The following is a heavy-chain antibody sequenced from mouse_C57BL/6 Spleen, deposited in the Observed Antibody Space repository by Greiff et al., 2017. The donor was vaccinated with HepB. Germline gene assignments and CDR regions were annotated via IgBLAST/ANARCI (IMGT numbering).Heavy chain of an antibody. Sequence: QVQLQQPGAELVKPGASVKLSCKASGYTFTSYWMQWVKQRPGQGLEWIGEIDPSDSYTNYNQKFKGKATLTVDTSSRTAYMQLSRLTSEDSAVYYCAPYYYGSSPRFAYWGQGTLVTVSA. CDR3: APYYYGSSPRFAY. D-gene: IGHD1-1*01. CDR1: GYTFTSYW. V-gene: IGHV1-50*01. CDR2: IDPSDSYT. J-gene: IGHJ3*01.